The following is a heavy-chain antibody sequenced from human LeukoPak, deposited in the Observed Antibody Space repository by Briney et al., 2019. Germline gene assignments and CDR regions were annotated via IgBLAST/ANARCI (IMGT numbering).Heavy chain of an antibody. CDR1: GYTFTSYD. V-gene: IGHV1-8*01. Sequence: GASVKVSCKASGYTFTSYDINWVRQATGQGLEWMGWMNPNSGNTGYAQKFQGRVTMTRNTSISTAYMELSSLRSEDTAVYYCARALGYCSSTSCYYYMDVWGKGTTVTISS. CDR3: ARALGYCSSTSCYYYMDV. CDR2: MNPNSGNT. D-gene: IGHD2-2*01. J-gene: IGHJ6*03.